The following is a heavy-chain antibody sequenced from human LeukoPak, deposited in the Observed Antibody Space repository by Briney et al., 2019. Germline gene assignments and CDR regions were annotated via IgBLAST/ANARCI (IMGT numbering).Heavy chain of an antibody. V-gene: IGHV4-39*07. Sequence: PSETLSLTCTVPGGSISSSSYYWGWVRQPPGKGLEWIGSIYYSGSTYYNPSLRSRVTISVDTSKNQFSLKLSSVTAADTAVYYCARDPIAAAATIAYWGQGTLVTVSS. CDR3: ARDPIAAAATIAY. CDR1: GGSISSSSYY. D-gene: IGHD6-13*01. CDR2: IYYSGST. J-gene: IGHJ4*02.